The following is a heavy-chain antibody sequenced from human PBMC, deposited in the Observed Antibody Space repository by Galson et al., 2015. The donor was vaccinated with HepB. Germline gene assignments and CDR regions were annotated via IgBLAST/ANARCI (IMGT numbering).Heavy chain of an antibody. J-gene: IGHJ6*02. CDR3: AKVYQWELTGGDYYYYGMDV. V-gene: IGHV3-30*18. CDR1: GFTTSSYG. Sequence: SLRLSCAVSGFTTSSYGMHWVRQAPGKGLEWVAVISFDGSNKYYADSVKGRFTISRDNSKNTLYLQMNSLRAEDTAVYYCAKVYQWELTGGDYYYYGMDVWGQGTTVTVSS. D-gene: IGHD1-26*01. CDR2: ISFDGSNK.